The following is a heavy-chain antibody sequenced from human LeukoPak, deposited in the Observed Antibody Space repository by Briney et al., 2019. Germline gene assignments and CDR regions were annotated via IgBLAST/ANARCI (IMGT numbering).Heavy chain of an antibody. J-gene: IGHJ4*02. CDR3: ARDERKLRYFDWLPG. D-gene: IGHD3-9*01. CDR2: IIPILGIA. Sequence: SVKVSCKASGGTFSSYAISWVRQAPGQGLEWMGRIIPILGIANYAQKLQGRVTITADKSTSTANMELSSLRSEDTAVYYCARDERKLRYFDWLPGWGQGTLVTVSS. CDR1: GGTFSSYA. V-gene: IGHV1-69*04.